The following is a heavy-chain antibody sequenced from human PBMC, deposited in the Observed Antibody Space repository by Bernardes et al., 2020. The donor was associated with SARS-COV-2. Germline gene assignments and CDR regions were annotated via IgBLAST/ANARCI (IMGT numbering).Heavy chain of an antibody. CDR3: TRPNPAVAAYWDAFDI. V-gene: IGHV3-73*01. D-gene: IGHD6-19*01. J-gene: IGHJ3*02. CDR2: IENKANSYAT. Sequence: GGSLILSCAASGFIFSGSSMHWVRQASRKGLEWVGRIENKANSYATVYAASVKGRFTISRDDSKNTAYLQMNSLKSEDTAVYYCTRPNPAVAAYWDAFDIWGQGTLVTVSS. CDR1: GFIFSGSS.